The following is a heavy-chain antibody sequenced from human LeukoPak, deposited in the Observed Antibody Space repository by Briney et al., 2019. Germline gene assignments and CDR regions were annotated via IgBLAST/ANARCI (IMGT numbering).Heavy chain of an antibody. CDR2: ISGSGGST. CDR1: GFTFTSYA. D-gene: IGHD5-12*01. J-gene: IGHJ5*01. Sequence: GGSLRLSCAASGFTFTSYAMSWVRQAPGKGLEWVSAISGSGGSTYNADSVKGRFTISRDNSKNTLYLQMNSLRAEDTAVYYCAKRSGYDYYWFDPWGQGTTVTVSS. V-gene: IGHV3-23*01. CDR3: AKRSGYDYYWFDP.